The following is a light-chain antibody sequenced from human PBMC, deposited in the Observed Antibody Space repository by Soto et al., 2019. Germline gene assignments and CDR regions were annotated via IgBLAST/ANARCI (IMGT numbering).Light chain of an antibody. Sequence: EVGITHSPDTLSVSPGDGATLSCRASQSVNSNLAWYQQKPGQAPRLLIYGASTRATGIPARFSGSGSGTEFTLTISCLQSEDFAVYYCQQYNIWPITFGQGARLAIK. CDR1: QSVNSN. V-gene: IGKV3-15*01. CDR2: GAS. CDR3: QQYNIWPIT. J-gene: IGKJ5*01.